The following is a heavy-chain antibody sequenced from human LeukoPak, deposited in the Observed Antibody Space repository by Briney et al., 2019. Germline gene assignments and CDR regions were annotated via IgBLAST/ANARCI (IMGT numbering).Heavy chain of an antibody. CDR2: ISGSGGST. CDR3: AKGGDYDYVWGSYPLYYFDY. D-gene: IGHD3-16*02. CDR1: GFTFSSYA. V-gene: IGHV3-23*01. J-gene: IGHJ4*02. Sequence: GGSLRLSCAASGFTFSSYAMSWVRQAPGKGLEWVSAISGSGGSTYYADPVKGRFTISRDNSKNTLYLQMNSLRAEDTAVYYCAKGGDYDYVWGSYPLYYFDYWGQGTLVTVSS.